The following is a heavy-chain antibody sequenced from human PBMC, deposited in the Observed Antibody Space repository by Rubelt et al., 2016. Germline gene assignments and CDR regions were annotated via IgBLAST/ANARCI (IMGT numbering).Heavy chain of an antibody. CDR3: AREYSSSSGISPFDY. CDR2: IYYSGSI. Sequence: QVQLQESGPGLVKPSGTLSLTCAVSGGSIISSNWWSWVRQPPGKGLEWIGEIYYSGSINYNPSLKSRVTISVDEAKNQFSLKRSAVTAADTAVYYWAREYSSSSGISPFDYWGQGTLVTVSS. CDR1: GGSIISSNW. J-gene: IGHJ4*02. D-gene: IGHD6-6*01. V-gene: IGHV4-4*02.